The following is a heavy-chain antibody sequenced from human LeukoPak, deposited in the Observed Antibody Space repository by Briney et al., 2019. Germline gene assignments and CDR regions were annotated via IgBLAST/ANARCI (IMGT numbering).Heavy chain of an antibody. V-gene: IGHV3-21*01. J-gene: IGHJ4*02. D-gene: IGHD1-14*01. CDR1: GFTFSRYS. Sequence: PGGSLRLSCAASGFTFSRYSMNWVREAPGKGLEWVSSISSSSSYIYYADSVKGRFTISRDNAKNSLYLQMNSLRAEDTAVYYCARDETGVAFDYWGQGTLVTASS. CDR3: ARDETGVAFDY. CDR2: ISSSSSYI.